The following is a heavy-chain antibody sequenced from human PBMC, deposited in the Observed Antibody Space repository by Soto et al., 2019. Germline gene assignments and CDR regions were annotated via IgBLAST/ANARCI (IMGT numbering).Heavy chain of an antibody. D-gene: IGHD1-1*01. J-gene: IGHJ2*01. CDR3: THRYDRGYFDL. CDR2: IYWDVDK. CDR1: GFSLSTSGVG. Sequence: QIPLKEPGPRLVKPTQTLTLTCTFSGFSLSTSGVGVCWIRQPPGKALEWLALIYWDVDKHYSPSLKSRLTITKDATQTHVVLTLSNMEPLDTDTHYCTHRYDRGYFDLWRRGTLVTVSS. V-gene: IGHV2-5*02.